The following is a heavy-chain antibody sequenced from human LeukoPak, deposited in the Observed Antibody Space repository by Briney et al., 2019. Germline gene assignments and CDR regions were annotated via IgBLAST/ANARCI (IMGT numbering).Heavy chain of an antibody. V-gene: IGHV3-69-1*01. CDR1: GFTFTDHP. Sequence: GGSLRLSCVASGFTFTDHPMNWVRQAPGKGLEWISYISGDGIAFYADSVKGRFTASKDDARKSMYLQMNSLRVEDTAVYYCAKDRANWAIDDWGQGTQVTVSS. CDR3: AKDRANWAIDD. D-gene: IGHD3-16*01. CDR2: ISGDGIA. J-gene: IGHJ4*02.